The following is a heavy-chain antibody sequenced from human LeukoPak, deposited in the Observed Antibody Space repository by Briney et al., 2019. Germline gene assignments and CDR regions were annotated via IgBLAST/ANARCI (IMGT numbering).Heavy chain of an antibody. J-gene: IGHJ4*02. CDR2: FYYSGST. Sequence: PSETLSLTCTVSGGSISSYYWSWIRQPPGKGLEWFGYFYYSGSTNYNPYLRSRVTISVDTSKHQFSLKLSSVTAADTAVYYCAGGDYYDSSGYQVIDYWGQGTLVTVSS. CDR1: GGSISSYY. D-gene: IGHD3-22*01. CDR3: AGGDYYDSSGYQVIDY. V-gene: IGHV4-59*08.